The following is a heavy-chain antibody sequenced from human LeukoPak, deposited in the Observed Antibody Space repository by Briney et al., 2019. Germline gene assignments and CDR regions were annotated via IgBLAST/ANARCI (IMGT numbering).Heavy chain of an antibody. CDR2: LSWDMVVI. CDR3: ARDGVVDFWISYGTYNYYYYMDV. Sequence: GGSLRLSCAASGFRFDDYTMHWVRQAPGKSLEWGSLLSWDMVVIDHADSVKGRFTISRDNAKNSLYLQMNNLRVEDTAVYYCARDGVVDFWISYGTYNYYYYMDVWGKGTTVTVSS. J-gene: IGHJ6*03. CDR1: GFRFDDYT. D-gene: IGHD3-3*01. V-gene: IGHV3-43*01.